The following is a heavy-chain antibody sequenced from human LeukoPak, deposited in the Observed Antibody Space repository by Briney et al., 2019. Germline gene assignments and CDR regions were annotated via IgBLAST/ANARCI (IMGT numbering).Heavy chain of an antibody. D-gene: IGHD3-22*01. J-gene: IGHJ4*02. V-gene: IGHV3-21*01. CDR3: ARQGDYYDSSGYFFH. CDR1: GFTFSSYS. CDR2: ISSSSSYI. Sequence: GGSLRLSCAASGFTFSSYSMNWVRQAPGKGLEWVSSISSSSSYIYYADSVKGRFTISRDNAKNSLYLQMNSLRAEDTAGYYCARQGDYYDSSGYFFHWGQGTLVTVSS.